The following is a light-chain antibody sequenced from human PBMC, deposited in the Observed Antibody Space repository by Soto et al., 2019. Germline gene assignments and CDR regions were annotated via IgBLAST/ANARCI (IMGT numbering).Light chain of an antibody. J-gene: IGLJ2*01. CDR1: SSDVGGYNF. CDR2: DVS. Sequence: QSALAQPASVSGSPGQSLTISCTGTSSDVGGYNFVSWYQQYPGKAPKLMIYDVSSRPSGISTRFSGSKSGNTASLTISGLQAEDEADYYCSSYARNRDVLFGGGTKLTV. V-gene: IGLV2-14*03. CDR3: SSYARNRDVL.